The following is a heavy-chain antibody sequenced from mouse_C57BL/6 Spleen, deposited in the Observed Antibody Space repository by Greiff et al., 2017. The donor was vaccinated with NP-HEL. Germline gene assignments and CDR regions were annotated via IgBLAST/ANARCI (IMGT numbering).Heavy chain of an antibody. CDR1: GYSITSGYY. Sequence: EVKLQESGPGLVKPSQSLSLTCSVTGYSITSGYYWNWIRQFPGNKLEWMGYISYDGSNNYNPSLKNRISITRDTSKNQFFLKLNSVTTEDTATYYCARVGNYYYGSSPYFDYWGQGTTLTVSS. J-gene: IGHJ2*01. D-gene: IGHD1-1*01. CDR3: ARVGNYYYGSSPYFDY. CDR2: ISYDGSN. V-gene: IGHV3-6*01.